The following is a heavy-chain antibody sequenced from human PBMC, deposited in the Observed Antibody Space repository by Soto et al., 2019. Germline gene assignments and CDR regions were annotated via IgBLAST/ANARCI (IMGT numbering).Heavy chain of an antibody. D-gene: IGHD6-19*01. V-gene: IGHV1-69*13. CDR2: IIPIFGTA. Sequence: GASVKVSCKASGGTFSSYAISWVRQAPGQGLEWMGGIIPIFGTANYAQKFQGRVTITADESTSTAYMELSSLRSEDTAVYYCARDRLAVAGTTRYYYYGMDVWGQGTTVTVSS. CDR1: GGTFSSYA. CDR3: ARDRLAVAGTTRYYYYGMDV. J-gene: IGHJ6*02.